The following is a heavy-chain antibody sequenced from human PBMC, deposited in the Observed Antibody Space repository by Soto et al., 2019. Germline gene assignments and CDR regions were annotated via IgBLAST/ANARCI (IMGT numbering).Heavy chain of an antibody. Sequence: RSLTCAISGDSVSSNTASWNWIRQSPSRGLEWLGRTYFRSKWYNDYAASVKSRIIINPDTSNNQFSLQLNSVTPEDTAVYFCAKGDNLGPKTGYAFDPWGQGIMVTVSS. CDR2: TYFRSKWYN. D-gene: IGHD5-12*01. J-gene: IGHJ5*02. CDR3: AKGDNLGPKTGYAFDP. V-gene: IGHV6-1*01. CDR1: GDSVSSNTAS.